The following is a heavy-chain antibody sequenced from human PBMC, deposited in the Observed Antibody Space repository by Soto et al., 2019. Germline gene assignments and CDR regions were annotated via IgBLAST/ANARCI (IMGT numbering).Heavy chain of an antibody. CDR1: SGSISPYY. Sequence: ETLSLTCTVSSGSISPYYWSWIRQPAGKGLEWIGRIYSSGSTLYNPSLKSRVTMSVDTSKNQFSLKLSSVTAADTAVYYCAGGAAADYFDYWGQGTLVTVSS. CDR2: IYSSGST. D-gene: IGHD6-13*01. V-gene: IGHV4-4*07. J-gene: IGHJ4*02. CDR3: AGGAAADYFDY.